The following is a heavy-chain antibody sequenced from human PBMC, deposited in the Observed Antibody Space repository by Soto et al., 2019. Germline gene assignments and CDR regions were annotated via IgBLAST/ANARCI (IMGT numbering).Heavy chain of an antibody. V-gene: IGHV3-23*01. CDR2: ISGSGGST. J-gene: IGHJ4*02. CDR1: GFTFSSYA. D-gene: IGHD6-13*01. Sequence: GGSLRLSCAASGFTFSSYAMSWVRQAPGKGLEWVSAISGSGGSTYYADSVKGRFTISRDNSKNTLYLQMNSLRAEDTAVYYCAKDEPVHAVGIAAAGVPRIRPIYYFDYWGQGTLVTVSS. CDR3: AKDEPVHAVGIAAAGVPRIRPIYYFDY.